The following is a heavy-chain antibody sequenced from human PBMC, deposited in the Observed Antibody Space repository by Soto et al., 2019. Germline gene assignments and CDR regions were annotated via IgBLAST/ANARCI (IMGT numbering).Heavy chain of an antibody. CDR1: GFTFSSYA. Sequence: QVQLVESGGDVVQPGRSLRLSCAASGFTFSSYAMHWVRQASGKGLEWVAVISYDGSNKYYADSVKGRFTISRDNSKNTLYLQMNSLRAEDTAVYYCARPTTVTTGGLDYWGQGTLVTVSS. D-gene: IGHD4-17*01. J-gene: IGHJ4*02. CDR3: ARPTTVTTGGLDY. CDR2: ISYDGSNK. V-gene: IGHV3-30-3*01.